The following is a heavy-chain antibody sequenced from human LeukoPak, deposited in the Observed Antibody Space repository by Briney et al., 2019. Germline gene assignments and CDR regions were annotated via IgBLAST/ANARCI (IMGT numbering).Heavy chain of an antibody. Sequence: SETLSLTCAVDGESVSGNYWTWIRQPPGKGLEWIGEIKHGGNTNYNPSLKSRVTMSVDTSKNQFSLRLTSVTAADTAVYYCARGLEYSSGWPTLQTLHNSYYYYYMDVWGKGTTVTVSS. CDR2: IKHGGNT. J-gene: IGHJ6*03. D-gene: IGHD6-19*01. CDR1: GESVSGNY. CDR3: ARGLEYSSGWPTLQTLHNSYYYYYMDV. V-gene: IGHV4-34*01.